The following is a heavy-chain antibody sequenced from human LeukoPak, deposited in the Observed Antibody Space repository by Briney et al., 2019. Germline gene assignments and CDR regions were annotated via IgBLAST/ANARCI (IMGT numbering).Heavy chain of an antibody. Sequence: GGSLRLSCAASGFTFSSYAMSWVRQAPGKGLEWVSAISGSGGSTYYADPVKGRFTISRDNSKNTLYLQMNSLRAEDTAVYYRAKVVGRYGDPRFDYWGQGTLVTVSS. J-gene: IGHJ4*02. CDR3: AKVVGRYGDPRFDY. V-gene: IGHV3-23*01. CDR1: GFTFSSYA. D-gene: IGHD4-17*01. CDR2: ISGSGGST.